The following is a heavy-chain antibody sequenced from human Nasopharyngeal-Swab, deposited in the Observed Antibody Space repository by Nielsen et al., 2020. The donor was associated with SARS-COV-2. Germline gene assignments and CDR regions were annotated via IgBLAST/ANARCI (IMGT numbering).Heavy chain of an antibody. J-gene: IGHJ4*02. CDR2: IYYSGST. Sequence: SETLFLTCTVSGGSISSYYWSWIRQPPGKGLEWIGYIYYSGSTNYNPSLKSRVTISVDTSKNQFSLKLSSVTAADTAVYYCAREGGTTVVVGYFDYWGQGTLVTVSS. CDR3: AREGGTTVVVGYFDY. CDR1: GGSISSYY. D-gene: IGHD4-17*01. V-gene: IGHV4-59*01.